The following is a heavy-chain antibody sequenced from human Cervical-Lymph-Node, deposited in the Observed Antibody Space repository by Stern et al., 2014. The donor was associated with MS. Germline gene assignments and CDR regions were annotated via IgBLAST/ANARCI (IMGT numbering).Heavy chain of an antibody. Sequence: QLQLQESGPGLVKPSETLSLTCAVSGDSISSYTHYWAWIRQPPGKGLEWIGSVYYSGATYYNPSLKSPVTIPVDTSKNHFPRGLTAVTAADTAVYYCAKHACTGAACPFDLWGQGTLVTVSS. CDR3: AKHACTGAACPFDL. D-gene: IGHD2-8*02. V-gene: IGHV4-39*01. CDR1: GDSISSYTHY. J-gene: IGHJ4*02. CDR2: VYYSGAT.